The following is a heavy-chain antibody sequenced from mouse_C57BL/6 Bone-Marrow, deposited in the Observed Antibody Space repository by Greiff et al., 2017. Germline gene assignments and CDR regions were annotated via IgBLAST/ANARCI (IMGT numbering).Heavy chain of an antibody. J-gene: IGHJ4*01. V-gene: IGHV1-72*01. CDR3: AIYGSSLYAMDY. D-gene: IGHD1-1*01. CDR2: IDPKSGGT. Sequence: QVQLQQPGAELVKPGASVKLSCKASGYTFTSYWMHWVKQRPGRGLEWIGRIDPKSGGTKYNEKFKSKATLTVDKPSSTAYLQLSSLTSEDSAVDYCAIYGSSLYAMDYWGQGTSVTVSS. CDR1: GYTFTSYW.